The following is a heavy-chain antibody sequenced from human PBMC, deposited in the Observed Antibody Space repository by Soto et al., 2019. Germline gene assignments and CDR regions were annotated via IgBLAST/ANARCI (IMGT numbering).Heavy chain of an antibody. V-gene: IGHV3-13*01. Sequence: EVQLAESGGKLIQPGGSLRLSCEASGFTFSAYDMHWVRQSPGKGLEWVSGIGRAGDTYYADSVRGRFTTSRDNAKNSVSLQMNSLRAGDTAVYYCARLSTIWTYFDYWGQGSLVTVSS. CDR2: IGRAGDT. D-gene: IGHD1-1*01. CDR3: ARLSTIWTYFDY. CDR1: GFTFSAYD. J-gene: IGHJ4*02.